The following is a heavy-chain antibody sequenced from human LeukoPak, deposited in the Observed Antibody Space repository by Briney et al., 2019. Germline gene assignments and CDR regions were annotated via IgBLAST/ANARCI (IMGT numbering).Heavy chain of an antibody. CDR3: AKGQQWPDY. V-gene: IGHV3-23*01. CDR2: ITGGGTAT. D-gene: IGHD6-19*01. J-gene: IGHJ4*02. Sequence: GGSLRLSCAASGFTFSSYAMTWVRQAPGKGLEWVSAITGGGTATYYADSMKGRFTISRDNSKNTLYLQMNSLRAEDTAVYYCAKGQQWPDYWGQGTLVTVSS. CDR1: GFTFSSYA.